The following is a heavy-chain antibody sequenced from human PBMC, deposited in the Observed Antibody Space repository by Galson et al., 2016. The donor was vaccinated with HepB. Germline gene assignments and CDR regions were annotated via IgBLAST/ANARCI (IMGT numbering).Heavy chain of an antibody. CDR2: LNGSGRKT. CDR1: GFTFTSYA. V-gene: IGHV3-23*01. CDR3: AKSFVRKDFWSYYLADAFDI. J-gene: IGHJ3*02. Sequence: SLRLSCAASGFTFTSYALSWVRRAPGRGLEWVSTLNGSGRKTYYADSVKGRFTISRDNSKNTLFLQMNSLRVEDTAVYYCAKSFVRKDFWSYYLADAFDIRGQGTTVTVST. D-gene: IGHD3-3*01.